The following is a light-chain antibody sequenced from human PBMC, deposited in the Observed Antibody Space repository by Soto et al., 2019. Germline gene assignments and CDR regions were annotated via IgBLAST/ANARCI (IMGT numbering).Light chain of an antibody. CDR2: GAS. J-gene: IGKJ1*01. V-gene: IGKV3-15*01. Sequence: EIVMTQSPATLSVSPGERATLSCRTSQSVSSNLAWYQQKPGQAPRLLIYGASTRATGIPARFSGSGSETDFTLTISSLQSEDFAVYYCQQYSKWPTFGRGTKVDIK. CDR1: QSVSSN. CDR3: QQYSKWPT.